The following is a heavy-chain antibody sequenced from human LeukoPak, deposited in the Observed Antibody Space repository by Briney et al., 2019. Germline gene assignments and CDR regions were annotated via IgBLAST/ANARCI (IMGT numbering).Heavy chain of an antibody. CDR2: VSRITSYI. V-gene: IGHV3-21*01. CDR1: GFTFSSYT. J-gene: IGHJ6*02. D-gene: IGHD3-10*01. CDR3: ARDLITPPGYGMDV. Sequence: NPGGSLRLSCAAFGFTFSSYTMTWVRQAPGKGLEWVSSVSRITSYIYYADSVKGRFTISRDNAKNSLYLQMNSLRAEDTAVYYCARDLITPPGYGMDVWGQGTTVTVSS.